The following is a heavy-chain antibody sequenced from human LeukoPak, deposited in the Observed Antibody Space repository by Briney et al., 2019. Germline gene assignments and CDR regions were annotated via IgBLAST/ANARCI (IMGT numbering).Heavy chain of an antibody. CDR2: IYYSGST. V-gene: IGHV4-39*01. CDR3: ARHDGGWELPDAFDI. J-gene: IGHJ3*02. D-gene: IGHD1-7*01. CDR1: GGSINSSSYY. Sequence: SETLSLTCTVSGGSINSSSYYWGWIRQPPGKGLEWIGSIYYSGSTYYNPSLKSRVTISVDTSKNQFSLKLSSVTAADTAVYYCARHDGGWELPDAFDIWGQGTKVTVSS.